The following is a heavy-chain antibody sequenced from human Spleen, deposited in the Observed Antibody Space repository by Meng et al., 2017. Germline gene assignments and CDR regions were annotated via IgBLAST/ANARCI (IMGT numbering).Heavy chain of an antibody. D-gene: IGHD6-13*01. CDR1: GYSISSGYY. Sequence: SETLSLTCAVSGYSISSGYYWGWIRQPPGKGLEWIGSIYHSGSTYYNPSLKSRVTISVDTSKNQFSLKLSSVTAADTAVYYCATDYSSSWYSNYYYGMDVWGQGTTVTVSS. CDR3: ATDYSSSWYSNYYYGMDV. J-gene: IGHJ6*02. V-gene: IGHV4-38-2*02. CDR2: IYHSGST.